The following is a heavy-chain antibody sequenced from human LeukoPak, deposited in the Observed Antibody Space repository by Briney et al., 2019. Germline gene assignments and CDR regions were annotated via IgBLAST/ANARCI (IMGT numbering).Heavy chain of an antibody. CDR3: ARTYYYDSSGYYPCGY. Sequence: QSGGSLRLSCAASGFTVSSNYMNWVRQAPGKGLEWVSIIYSGGDTYYADSVKGRFTISRDNSKNTLYLQMYSLRAEDTAVYYCARTYYYDSSGYYPCGYWGQGTLVTVSS. V-gene: IGHV3-66*01. CDR1: GFTVSSNY. D-gene: IGHD3-22*01. CDR2: IYSGGDT. J-gene: IGHJ4*02.